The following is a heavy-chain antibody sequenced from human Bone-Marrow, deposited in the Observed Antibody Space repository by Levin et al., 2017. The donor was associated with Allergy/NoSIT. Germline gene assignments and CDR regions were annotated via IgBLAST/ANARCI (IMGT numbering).Heavy chain of an antibody. V-gene: IGHV3-30*18. Sequence: GGSLRLSCAASGFTFSSYGMHWVRQAPGKGLEWVAVTSYDGSSKTYADSVKGRFTISRDNSKNTLYLQMNSLRTADTAVYYCAKGVTTNVVIGDWFDPWGQGTLVTVSS. CDR3: AKGVTTNVVIGDWFDP. J-gene: IGHJ5*02. CDR1: GFTFSSYG. CDR2: TSYDGSSK. D-gene: IGHD4-17*01.